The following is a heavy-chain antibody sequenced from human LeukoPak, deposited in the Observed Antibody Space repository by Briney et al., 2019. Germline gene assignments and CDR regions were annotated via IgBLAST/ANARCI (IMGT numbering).Heavy chain of an antibody. D-gene: IGHD3-16*02. Sequence: HPGGSLRLSCAASEFTVSDTYMIWVRQAPGRGMEWVSVTYGDGSGYYADSVRGRFTISRDKSKNTVCLQMNSLRAEDTAVYYCASRPSGNYPYPYFDYWGQGTLVTVSS. CDR1: EFTVSDTY. CDR3: ASRPSGNYPYPYFDY. CDR2: TYGDGSG. V-gene: IGHV3-53*01. J-gene: IGHJ4*02.